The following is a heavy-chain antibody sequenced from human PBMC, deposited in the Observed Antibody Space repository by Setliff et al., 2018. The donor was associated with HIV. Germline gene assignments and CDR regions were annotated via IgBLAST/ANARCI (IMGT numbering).Heavy chain of an antibody. V-gene: IGHV1-18*01. Sequence: RASVKVSCKASGYTFTSYGISWVRQAPGQGLEWMGWISAYNGSTSYAQKFQGRVTMTRDTSTSTVYMELSSLRSEDTAVYYCAGGYYYYDSSGRYYGMDVWGQGTTVTVSS. CDR2: ISAYNGST. CDR1: GYTFTSYG. D-gene: IGHD3-22*01. J-gene: IGHJ6*02. CDR3: AGGYYYYDSSGRYYGMDV.